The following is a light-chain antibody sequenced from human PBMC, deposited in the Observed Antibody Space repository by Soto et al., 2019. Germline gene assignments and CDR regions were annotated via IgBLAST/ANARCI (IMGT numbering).Light chain of an antibody. V-gene: IGKV3-15*01. CDR3: QQYGSSPRT. CDR2: GAS. Sequence: EIVMTQSPATLSVSPGERATLSCRASQSVSSNLAWYQQKPGQAPRLLIYGASTRATDIPARFSGSGSGTEFTLIISSLQSEDFAVYYCQQYGSSPRTFGQGTKVDIK. CDR1: QSVSSN. J-gene: IGKJ1*01.